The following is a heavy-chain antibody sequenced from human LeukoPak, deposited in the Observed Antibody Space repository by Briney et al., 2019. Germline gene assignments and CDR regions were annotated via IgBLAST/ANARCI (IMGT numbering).Heavy chain of an antibody. CDR2: FYHSGST. V-gene: IGHV4-59*01. D-gene: IGHD1-26*01. J-gene: IGHJ5*02. CDR3: ARNKDAWELPFDP. CDR1: GGSTNTYY. Sequence: SETLSLTCTVSGGSTNTYYWSWIRQPPGKGLEWIGYFYHSGSTNYNPSLKSRVTISVDTSKNQVSLKLTSVTAADTAVYYCARNKDAWELPFDPWGQGTLVTVSS.